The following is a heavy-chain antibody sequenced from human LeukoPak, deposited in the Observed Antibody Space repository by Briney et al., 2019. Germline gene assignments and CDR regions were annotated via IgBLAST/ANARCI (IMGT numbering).Heavy chain of an antibody. J-gene: IGHJ4*02. CDR3: ARGYYYDSSGPALFDY. Sequence: PSETLSLTCTVSGGSISSGSYYWGWIRQPPGQGLEWIGSIYYFGSTFYNPSLKSRLTVSVDTSKNQFSLKLSSVTAAGTAVYFCARGYYYDSSGPALFDYWGQGTLVTVSS. D-gene: IGHD3-22*01. CDR2: IYYFGST. V-gene: IGHV4-39*01. CDR1: GGSISSGSYY.